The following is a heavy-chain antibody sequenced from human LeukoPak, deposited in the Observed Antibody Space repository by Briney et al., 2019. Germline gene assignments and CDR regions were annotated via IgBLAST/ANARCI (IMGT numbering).Heavy chain of an antibody. D-gene: IGHD1-26*01. CDR1: GGSFSGYY. CDR3: ARDLYSGSYLGWFDP. J-gene: IGHJ5*02. Sequence: PSETLSLTCAVYGGSFSGYYWSWIRQPPGKGLEWIGEINHSGSTNYNPSLKSGVTISVDTSKNQFSLKPSSVTAADTAVYYCARDLYSGSYLGWFDPWGQGTLVTVSS. V-gene: IGHV4-34*01. CDR2: INHSGST.